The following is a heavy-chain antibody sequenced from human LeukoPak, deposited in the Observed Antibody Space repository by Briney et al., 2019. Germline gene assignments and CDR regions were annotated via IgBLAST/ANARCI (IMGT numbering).Heavy chain of an antibody. CDR1: GGSFSGYY. CDR2: INHGGST. Sequence: SETLSLTCAVYGGSFSGYYWSWIRQPPGKGLEWIGEINHGGSTNYNPSLKSRVTISVDTSKNQFSLKLSSVTAADTAVYYCARGGMGNWFDPWGQGTLVTVSS. D-gene: IGHD5-24*01. J-gene: IGHJ5*02. CDR3: ARGGMGNWFDP. V-gene: IGHV4-34*01.